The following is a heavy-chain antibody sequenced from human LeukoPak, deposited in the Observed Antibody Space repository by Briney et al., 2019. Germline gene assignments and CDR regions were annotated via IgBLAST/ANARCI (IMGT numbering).Heavy chain of an antibody. CDR1: GYTFTSYY. V-gene: IGHV1-46*01. Sequence: ASVKVSCKASGYTFTSYYMHWVRQAPGLGLEWMGIINPSGGSTSYAQKFQGRVTMTRDTSTSTVYMELSSLRSEDTAVYYCARAEQLPEFDYWGQGTLVTVSS. J-gene: IGHJ4*02. CDR2: INPSGGST. D-gene: IGHD6-6*01. CDR3: ARAEQLPEFDY.